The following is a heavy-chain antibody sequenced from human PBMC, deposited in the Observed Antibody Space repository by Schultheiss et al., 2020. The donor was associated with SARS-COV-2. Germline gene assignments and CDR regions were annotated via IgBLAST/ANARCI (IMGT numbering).Heavy chain of an antibody. CDR1: SGAFSRNG. CDR2: IIPIFGTT. CDR3: AGKAADRGDYGGGLFDY. Sequence: SVKVSCKASSGAFSRNGIDWVRQAPGQGLEWMGRIIPIFGTTKYAQKFQGRVTITADESTRTAYLELSSLRSDDTAVYYCAGKAADRGDYGGGLFDYWGQGTLVTVSS. D-gene: IGHD4-17*01. J-gene: IGHJ4*02. V-gene: IGHV1-69*13.